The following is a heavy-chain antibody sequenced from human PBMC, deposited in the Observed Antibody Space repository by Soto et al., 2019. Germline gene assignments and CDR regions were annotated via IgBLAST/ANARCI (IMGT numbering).Heavy chain of an antibody. Sequence: PGGSLRLSCAASGFTFSNYAMNWVRQAPGKGLEWVSAISGSGGSTYYADSVKGRFTISRDNSKNTLYLQMNSLRAEDTAVYYCAKVGYGSGNYLNWFDPWGQGTLVTVSS. CDR1: GFTFSNYA. V-gene: IGHV3-23*01. J-gene: IGHJ5*02. CDR3: AKVGYGSGNYLNWFDP. CDR2: ISGSGGST. D-gene: IGHD3-10*01.